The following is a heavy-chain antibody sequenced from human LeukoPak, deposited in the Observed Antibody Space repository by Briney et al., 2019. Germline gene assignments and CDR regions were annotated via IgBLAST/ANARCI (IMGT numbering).Heavy chain of an antibody. Sequence: ASVKASCKASGYTFTGYNMHWLRQAPGQGLEWMGWMNPNSGGTLYSPKFQGRVTMTRDTSISTAFMELSRLRFDDTAIYYCERDVHNYNDNYWGQGTLVTVSS. V-gene: IGHV1-2*02. CDR1: GYTFTGYN. CDR3: ERDVHNYNDNY. D-gene: IGHD1-1*01. J-gene: IGHJ4*02. CDR2: MNPNSGGT.